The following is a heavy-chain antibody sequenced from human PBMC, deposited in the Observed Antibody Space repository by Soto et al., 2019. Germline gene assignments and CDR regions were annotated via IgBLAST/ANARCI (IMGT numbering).Heavy chain of an antibody. D-gene: IGHD3-9*01. CDR1: GFTFSSYA. Sequence: EVQLLESGGGLVQPGGSLRLSCAASGFTFSSYAMSWVRQAPGKGLEWVSAISGSGGSTYYADSVKGRFTISRDNSKNTLYLQMNSLRAEDTAVYYCAKWQYDILTGYSDAFDIWGQGTMVTVSS. CDR2: ISGSGGST. V-gene: IGHV3-23*01. CDR3: AKWQYDILTGYSDAFDI. J-gene: IGHJ3*02.